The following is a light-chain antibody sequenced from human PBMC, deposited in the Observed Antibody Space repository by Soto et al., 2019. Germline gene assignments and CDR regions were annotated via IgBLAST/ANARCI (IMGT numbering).Light chain of an antibody. Sequence: EIVMTQSPATLSVSPGERATLSCRASQSVSSNLAWYQQKPGQAPRLLIYGASTRASGIPARISGSGSGTEFTLTISSLQSEDFALYYCQQYNNWPRPFGQGTKLEIK. V-gene: IGKV3-15*01. J-gene: IGKJ2*01. CDR2: GAS. CDR3: QQYNNWPRP. CDR1: QSVSSN.